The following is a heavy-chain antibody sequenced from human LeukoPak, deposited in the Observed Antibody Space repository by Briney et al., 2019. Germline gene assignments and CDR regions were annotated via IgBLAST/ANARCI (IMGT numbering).Heavy chain of an antibody. V-gene: IGHV3-23*01. Sequence: GGSLRLSCAVSGFTFSSYEMNWVRQAPGKGLEWVSNISGSGGRTYYADSVEGRFTISRDNSKNTLYLQMNSLRAEDTAVYYCARGPSGYHNTGGQGTLVTVSS. J-gene: IGHJ4*02. D-gene: IGHD5-12*01. CDR2: ISGSGGRT. CDR3: ARGPSGYHNT. CDR1: GFTFSSYE.